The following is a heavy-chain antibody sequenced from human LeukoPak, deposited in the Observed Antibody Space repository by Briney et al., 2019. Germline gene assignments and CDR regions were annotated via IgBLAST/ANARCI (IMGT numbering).Heavy chain of an antibody. CDR1: GFTVSSNY. Sequence: GGSLRLSCAASGFTVSSNYMSWVRQAPGKGLEWVSVIYSGGSTYYADSVKGRFTISRDNSKNTLYLQMNSLRAEDTAVYYCAKVAPPGGEYYFDYWGQGTLVTVSS. J-gene: IGHJ4*02. CDR3: AKVAPPGGEYYFDY. D-gene: IGHD1-14*01. CDR2: IYSGGST. V-gene: IGHV3-66*02.